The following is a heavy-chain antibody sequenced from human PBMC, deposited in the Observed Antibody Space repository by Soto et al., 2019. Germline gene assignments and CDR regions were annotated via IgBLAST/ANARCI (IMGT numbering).Heavy chain of an antibody. CDR1: GFTFSSYA. J-gene: IGHJ6*02. CDR3: ARGGRLRLGELSGYYYYGMDV. D-gene: IGHD3-16*02. V-gene: IGHV3-30-3*01. Sequence: GGSLXLSCAASGFTFSSYAMHWVRQAPGKGLEWVAVISYDGSNKYYADSVKGRFTISRDNSKNTLYLQMNSLRAEDTAVYYCARGGRLRLGELSGYYYYGMDVWGQGTTVTVSS. CDR2: ISYDGSNK.